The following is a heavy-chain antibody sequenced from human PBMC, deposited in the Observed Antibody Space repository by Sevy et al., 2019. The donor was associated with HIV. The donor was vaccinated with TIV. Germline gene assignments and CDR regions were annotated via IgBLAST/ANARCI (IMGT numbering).Heavy chain of an antibody. V-gene: IGHV4-59*01. CDR2: IYYSGNT. CDR3: ARESIAAAGDFDY. Sequence: SETLSLTCTVSGGSINNYYLSWIRQPPGKGLEWIGYIYYSGNTNYNPSLKSRVTISVDTSKNQFSLKLSSVTAADTAVYYCARESIAAAGDFDYWGQGTLVTVSS. CDR1: GGSINNYY. D-gene: IGHD6-13*01. J-gene: IGHJ4*02.